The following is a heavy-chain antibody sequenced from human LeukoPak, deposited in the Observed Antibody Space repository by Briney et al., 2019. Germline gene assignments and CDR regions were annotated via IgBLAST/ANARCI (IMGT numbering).Heavy chain of an antibody. J-gene: IGHJ5*02. V-gene: IGHV1-46*03. CDR3: ARGRYCSSVTCYRSRFDR. CDR1: VYTFTSHY. CDR2: INPGGATT. Sequence: ASVTVSLKCSVYTFTSHYMHWARQAPGEGLERVGVINPGGATTIYSQNFNARVTLTSATSTSTVYIELSSLKSEDTAVYYCARGRYCSSVTCYRSRFDRWGQGTLVTVSS. D-gene: IGHD2-2*01.